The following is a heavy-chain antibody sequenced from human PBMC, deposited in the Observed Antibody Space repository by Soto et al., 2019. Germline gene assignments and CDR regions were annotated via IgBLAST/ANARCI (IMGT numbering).Heavy chain of an antibody. J-gene: IGHJ4*02. D-gene: IGHD1-20*01. CDR2: INYSGST. V-gene: IGHV4-34*01. CDR1: GGSFSGYY. CDR3: ARVGMASW. Sequence: SETLSLNWAVYGGSFSGYYWSWIRQPPGKGLEWIGDINYSGSTNYNPSLKSRVTISVDTSKNQFSLNMSSVTAADTAVYYCARVGMASWWGQGTLVTVSS.